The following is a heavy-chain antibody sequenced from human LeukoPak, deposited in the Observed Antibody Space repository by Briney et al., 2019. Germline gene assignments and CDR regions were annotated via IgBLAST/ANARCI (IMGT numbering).Heavy chain of an antibody. CDR1: GGTFISYA. Sequence: GASVKVSCKASGGTFISYAISWVRQAPGQGREWMGGIIPIFGTANYAQKFQGRVTITTDESTSTPYMELSSLRSEDTAVYYCARELYSSGWYGNKYAGYFDYWGQGTLVTVSS. D-gene: IGHD6-19*01. V-gene: IGHV1-69*05. CDR2: IIPIFGTA. CDR3: ARELYSSGWYGNKYAGYFDY. J-gene: IGHJ4*02.